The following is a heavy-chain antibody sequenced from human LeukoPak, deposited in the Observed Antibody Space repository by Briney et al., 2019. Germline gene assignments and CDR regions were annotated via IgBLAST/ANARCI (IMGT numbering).Heavy chain of an antibody. CDR3: TRDAYGLGRVPRAFDI. J-gene: IGHJ3*02. V-gene: IGHV3-49*03. CDR1: GFTFGDYA. Sequence: PGGSLRLSCTASGFTFGDYAMSWFRQAPGKGLEWVGFIRSKAYGGTTEYAASVKGRFTISRDDSKSIAYLQMNSLKTKDTAVYYCTRDAYGLGRVPRAFDIWGQGTMVTVSS. CDR2: IRSKAYGGTT. D-gene: IGHD3-10*01.